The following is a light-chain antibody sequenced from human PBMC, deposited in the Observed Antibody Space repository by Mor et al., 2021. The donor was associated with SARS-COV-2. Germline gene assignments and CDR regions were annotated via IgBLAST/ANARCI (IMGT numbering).Light chain of an antibody. CDR3: QQYGNSLPYT. CDR1: QSVNSNY. Sequence: TLSLSPAERSTLSCRASQSVNSNYLAWYQQKPGQAPRLLIFGASSRATGIPDRFSASGSGTDFTLTITRLEREDFALYYCQQYGNSLPYTFGQG. J-gene: IGKJ2*01. CDR2: GAS. V-gene: IGKV3-20*01.